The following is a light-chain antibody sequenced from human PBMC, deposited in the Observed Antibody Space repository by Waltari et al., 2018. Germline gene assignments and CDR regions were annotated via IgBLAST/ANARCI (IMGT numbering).Light chain of an antibody. CDR3: NSYTTSSTVV. V-gene: IGLV2-14*03. Sequence: QSGLTQPASVSASPGQSITISCTGTSSDVGAFNYVCWYQHHSGKAPKLMIYDVSTRPPGVSHRFSGSKSGKTASLTISGLQAEDEADYYCNSYTTSSTVVFGGGTKLTVL. CDR1: SSDVGAFNY. CDR2: DVS. J-gene: IGLJ2*01.